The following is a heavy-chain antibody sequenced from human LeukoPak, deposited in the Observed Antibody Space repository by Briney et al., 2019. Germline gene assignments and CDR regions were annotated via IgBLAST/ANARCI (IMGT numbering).Heavy chain of an antibody. CDR3: ATSQGGNSVLSWFDP. Sequence: SETLSLTCTVSGGSISSSSYYWGWIRQPPGKGLEWIGSIYYSGSTYYNPSLKSRVTISVDRSKNQFSLKLSSVTAADTAVYYCATSQGGNSVLSWFDPWGQGTLVTVSS. D-gene: IGHD4-23*01. CDR2: IYYSGST. J-gene: IGHJ5*02. V-gene: IGHV4-39*07. CDR1: GGSISSSSYY.